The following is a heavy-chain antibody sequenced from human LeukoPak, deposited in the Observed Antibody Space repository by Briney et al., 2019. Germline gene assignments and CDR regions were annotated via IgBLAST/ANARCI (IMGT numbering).Heavy chain of an antibody. CDR3: AREGFPPKISDFWSGLGPYYYYGMDV. D-gene: IGHD3-3*01. CDR2: INPSGGST. Sequence: ASVKVSCEASGYTFTSYYMHWVRQAPGQGLEWMGIINPSGGSTSYTQKFQGRVTMTRDTSTSTVYMELSSLRSEDTAVYYCAREGFPPKISDFWSGLGPYYYYGMDVWGQGTTVTVSS. CDR1: GYTFTSYY. J-gene: IGHJ6*02. V-gene: IGHV1-46*01.